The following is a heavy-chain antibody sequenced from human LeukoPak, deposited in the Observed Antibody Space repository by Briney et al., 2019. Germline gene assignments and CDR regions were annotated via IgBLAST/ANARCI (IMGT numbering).Heavy chain of an antibody. J-gene: IGHJ4*02. V-gene: IGHV3-23*01. D-gene: IGHD6-19*01. CDR1: GFTFSRCK. Sequence: GGSLRRSCAASGFTFSRCKMSWVRQAPGKEMEWVSAISGSGGSAYCADSVKGRFTISRDNSRNSLSLQMNSLRAEDTALYYCAKTGYISGWYRIWDYWGQGTLVTVSS. CDR2: ISGSGGSA. CDR3: AKTGYISGWYRIWDY.